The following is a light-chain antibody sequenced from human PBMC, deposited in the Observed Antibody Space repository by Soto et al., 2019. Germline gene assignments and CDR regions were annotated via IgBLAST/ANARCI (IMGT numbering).Light chain of an antibody. V-gene: IGLV1-44*01. CDR2: SNN. CDR3: AAWDDSLNGLYV. CDR1: SSNIGSNT. Sequence: VLTQPPSASGTPGQRVTISCYGSSSNIGSNTVNWYQQLPGTAPKLLIYSNNQRPSGVPDRFSGSKSGTSASLAISGLQSEDEADYYCAAWDDSLNGLYVFGTGTKVTVL. J-gene: IGLJ1*01.